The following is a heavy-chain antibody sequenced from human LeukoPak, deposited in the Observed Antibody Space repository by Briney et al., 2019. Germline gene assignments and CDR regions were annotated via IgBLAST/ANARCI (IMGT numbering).Heavy chain of an antibody. V-gene: IGHV3-30*02. D-gene: IGHD6-13*01. CDR3: AKRASSSWYYFDY. J-gene: IGHJ4*02. CDR2: IRYDGSNK. Sequence: GGSLGLSCAASGFTFSSYGMHWVRQAPGKGLEWVAFIRYDGSNKYYADSVKGRFTISRDNSKNTLYLQMNSLRAEDTAVYYCAKRASSSWYYFDYWGQGTLVTVSS. CDR1: GFTFSSYG.